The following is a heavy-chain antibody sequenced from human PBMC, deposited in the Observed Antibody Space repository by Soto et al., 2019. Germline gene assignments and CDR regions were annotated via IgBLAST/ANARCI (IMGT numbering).Heavy chain of an antibody. D-gene: IGHD1-1*01. Sequence: GGSLRLSCAVSGFTFSAYWMHWVRQVPGKGLTWVSRISDDGSTATYADSVKGRFVISRDNAKNSLYLEMNTLRVDDSGLYYCARGPRVSSTGTGADWGRGTLVTVSS. V-gene: IGHV3-74*01. J-gene: IGHJ4*02. CDR2: ISDDGSTA. CDR1: GFTFSAYW. CDR3: ARGPRVSSTGTGAD.